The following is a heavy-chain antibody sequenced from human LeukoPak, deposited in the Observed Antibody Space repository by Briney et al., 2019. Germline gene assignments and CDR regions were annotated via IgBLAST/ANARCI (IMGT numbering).Heavy chain of an antibody. CDR2: IYYSGST. V-gene: IGHV4-39*01. CDR1: GGSISSSSYY. J-gene: IGHJ5*02. CDR3: ARKRSGWYSP. Sequence: SETLSLTCTVSGGSISSSSYYWGWIRQPPGKGLERIGSIYYSGSTYYNASLKSRVTISVDTSKNQSSLKLSSVAAADTAVYYCARKRSGWYSPWGQGTLVTVSS. D-gene: IGHD6-19*01.